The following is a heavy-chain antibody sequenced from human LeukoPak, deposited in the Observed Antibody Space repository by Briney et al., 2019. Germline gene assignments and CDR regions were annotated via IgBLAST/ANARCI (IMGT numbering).Heavy chain of an antibody. J-gene: IGHJ6*03. V-gene: IGHV3-64*01. D-gene: IGHD6-13*01. CDR3: ARGAHLSSSWYYYYYMDV. CDR1: GFTFSSYA. Sequence: PGGSLRLSCAASGFTFSSYAMHWVRQAPGKGLEYVSAISSNGGSTYYANSVKGRFTISRDNSKNMLYLQMGSLRAEDMAVYYCARGAHLSSSWYYYYYMDVWGKGTTVTVSS. CDR2: ISSNGGST.